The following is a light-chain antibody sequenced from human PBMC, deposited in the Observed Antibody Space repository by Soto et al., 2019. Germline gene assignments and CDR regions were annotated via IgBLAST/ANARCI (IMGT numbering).Light chain of an antibody. CDR2: ATS. Sequence: AIRMTQSPSSLSASTGDRVTITCRASQGISSYLAWFQQKPGRPPKLLMSATSTLQSDVPSRFSGSGSGTDCSLTIVCLQSDDLATYYCQQYYTYPWTFGQGTQVEIK. CDR1: QGISSY. V-gene: IGKV1-8*01. J-gene: IGKJ1*01. CDR3: QQYYTYPWT.